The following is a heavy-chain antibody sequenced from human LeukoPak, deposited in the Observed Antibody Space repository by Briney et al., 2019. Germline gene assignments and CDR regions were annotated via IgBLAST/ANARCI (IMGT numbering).Heavy chain of an antibody. J-gene: IGHJ4*02. CDR1: GFTVSSNY. D-gene: IGHD3-22*01. V-gene: IGHV3-66*01. CDR2: IYSGGST. Sequence: GGSLRLSCAASGFTVSSNYMSWVRQAPGKGLEWVSVIYSGGSTYYADSVKGRFTISRDNSKNTLYLRMNSLRAEDTAVYYCARGGSYYYDSSEYYWGQGTLVTVSS. CDR3: ARGGSYYYDSSEYY.